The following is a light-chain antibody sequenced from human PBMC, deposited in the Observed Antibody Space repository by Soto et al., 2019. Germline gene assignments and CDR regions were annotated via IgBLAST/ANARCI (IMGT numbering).Light chain of an antibody. V-gene: IGKV4-1*01. Sequence: DIVMTQSADFLAGCLGERDTINCTSSQSVLNRSYNKNYLAWYQQRPVQPPKLLIYWASVRESGVPDRFSGSGSGTDFTLTISSLQAEDAAVYYCQQFSSTPAFTFGPVTKVDIK. CDR1: QSVLNRSYNKNY. CDR2: WAS. CDR3: QQFSSTPAFT. J-gene: IGKJ3*01.